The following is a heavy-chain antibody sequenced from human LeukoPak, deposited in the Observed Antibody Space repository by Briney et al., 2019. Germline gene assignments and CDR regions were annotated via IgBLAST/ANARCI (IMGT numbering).Heavy chain of an antibody. V-gene: IGHV1-2*02. CDR2: INPNSGGT. D-gene: IGHD3-10*01. J-gene: IGHJ5*02. CDR3: ARGYYYGSGSPTNWFDP. Sequence: GASVKVSCKASGYTFTGYYMHWVRRAPGQGLEWMGWINPNSGGTNYAQKFQGRVTMTRDTSISTAYMELSRLRSDDTAVYYCARGYYYGSGSPTNWFDPWGQGTLVTVSS. CDR1: GYTFTGYY.